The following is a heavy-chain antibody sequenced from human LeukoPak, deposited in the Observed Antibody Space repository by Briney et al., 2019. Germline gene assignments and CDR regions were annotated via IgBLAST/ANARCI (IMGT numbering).Heavy chain of an antibody. CDR2: ISGSTSAV. D-gene: IGHD4/OR15-4a*01. Sequence: GGSLRLSCAASGFTFTRYGMVWVRQAPGKGLEWVSYISGSTSAVYYADSVRGRFTISRDNAKNSLYLQMNSLRDDDTAVYYCARRGRQSANYYYFDYWGQGTLVTVSS. V-gene: IGHV3-48*02. J-gene: IGHJ4*02. CDR1: GFTFTRYG. CDR3: ARRGRQSANYYYFDY.